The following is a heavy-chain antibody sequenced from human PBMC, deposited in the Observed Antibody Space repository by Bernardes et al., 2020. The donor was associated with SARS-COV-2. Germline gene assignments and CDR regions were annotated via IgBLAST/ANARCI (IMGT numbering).Heavy chain of an antibody. CDR2: IYTSGST. D-gene: IGHD4-17*01. J-gene: IGHJ6*02. Sequence: SETLSLTCTVSGGSISSYYWSWIRQPAGKGLEWIGRIYTSGSTNYNPSLKSRVTMSVDTSKNQFSLKLSSVTAADTAVYYCARETVTTGRYYYGMDVWGQGTTVTVSS. CDR1: GGSISSYY. CDR3: ARETVTTGRYYYGMDV. V-gene: IGHV4-4*07.